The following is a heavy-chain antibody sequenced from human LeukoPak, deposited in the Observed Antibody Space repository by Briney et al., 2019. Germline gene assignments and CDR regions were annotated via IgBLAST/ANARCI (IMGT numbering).Heavy chain of an antibody. J-gene: IGHJ3*02. CDR2: INHSGST. CDR1: GGSFSGYY. CDR3: ARESFDAFDI. Sequence: KPSETLSLTCAVYGGSFSGYYWSWIRQPPGKGLEWIGEINHSGSTNYNPSLKSRVTISVDTSKNQFSLKLSSVTAADTAVYYCARESFDAFDIWGQGTMVTVSS. V-gene: IGHV4-34*01.